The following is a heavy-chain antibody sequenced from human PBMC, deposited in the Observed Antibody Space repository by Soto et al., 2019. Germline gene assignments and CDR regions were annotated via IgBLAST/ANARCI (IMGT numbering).Heavy chain of an antibody. Sequence: PGGSLKLSCVATGFTAAYYAMQWAPETPGKGLGWVSGISSNSDTIDYADSVKGRFTISRDNAKNSLFLQMNSLRPEDTALYYCAKDMKWGGMTTIHYFDSWGQGTLVTSPQ. V-gene: IGHV3-9*02. D-gene: IGHD4-17*01. CDR3: AKDMKWGGMTTIHYFDS. CDR1: GFTAAYYA. CDR2: ISSNSDTI. J-gene: IGHJ4*02.